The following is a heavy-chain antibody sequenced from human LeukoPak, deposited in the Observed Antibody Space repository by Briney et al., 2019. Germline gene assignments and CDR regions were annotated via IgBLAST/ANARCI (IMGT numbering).Heavy chain of an antibody. D-gene: IGHD2-15*01. CDR3: AKGSSGSGYSTLGY. CDR2: IRGSGDST. Sequence: PGGSLRLSCAASEFTFSSSAMGWVRQDAGEGMEWVSTIRGSGDSTYYADSVEGRFTISGDNSKNTLYLQMNNLRAEDTAVYFCAKGSSGSGYSTLGYWGQGTLATVSS. V-gene: IGHV3-23*01. J-gene: IGHJ4*02. CDR1: EFTFSSSA.